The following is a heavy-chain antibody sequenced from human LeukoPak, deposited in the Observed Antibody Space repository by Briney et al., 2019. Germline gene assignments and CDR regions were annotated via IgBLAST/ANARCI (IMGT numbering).Heavy chain of an antibody. CDR2: LTGYGGA. D-gene: IGHD6-13*01. J-gene: IGHJ5*02. V-gene: IGHV3-23*01. CDR3: AKGAAAGKVDWFDP. Sequence: GGSLRLSCEASGLSFTNYAMMWVRQAPGKGLQWISTLTGYGGAYYADSGEGRFIISRDISRNTMFLQMYSLRAEDTAVYYCAKGAAAGKVDWFDPWGQGTLVTVSS. CDR1: GLSFTNYA.